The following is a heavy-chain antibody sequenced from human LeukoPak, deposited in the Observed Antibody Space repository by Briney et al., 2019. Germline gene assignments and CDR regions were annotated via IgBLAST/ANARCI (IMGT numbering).Heavy chain of an antibody. J-gene: IGHJ4*02. D-gene: IGHD2-2*01. Sequence: PGGSLRLSCAASGFTFSSYDMHWVRQATGKGLEWVSAIGTAGDTYYPGSVKGRFTISRENAENSLYLQMNSLRAGDTAVYYCARGRCSSTSCYFDYWGQGTLVTVSS. CDR2: IGTAGDT. CDR1: GFTFSSYD. V-gene: IGHV3-13*01. CDR3: ARGRCSSTSCYFDY.